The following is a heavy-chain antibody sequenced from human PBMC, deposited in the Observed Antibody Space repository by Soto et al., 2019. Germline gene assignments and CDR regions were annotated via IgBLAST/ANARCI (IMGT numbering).Heavy chain of an antibody. V-gene: IGHV3-15*07. J-gene: IGHJ6*02. CDR2: IKTSAGGGAK. CDR3: TTGSVEGI. Sequence: EVQLVESAGGLVKPGGSLRLYCVASGFSFNDAWMNWVSQDPGEGLEWVGRIKTSAGGGAKDYAAPVQGRFTISRDDSKNALYLHMNSLRTEDTAIYYCTTGSVEGIWGQGTTVTVSS. D-gene: IGHD2-15*01. CDR1: GFSFNDAW.